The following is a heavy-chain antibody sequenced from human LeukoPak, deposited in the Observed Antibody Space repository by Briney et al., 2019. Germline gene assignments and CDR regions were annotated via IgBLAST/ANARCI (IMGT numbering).Heavy chain of an antibody. J-gene: IGHJ4*02. CDR1: GGTFISYA. D-gene: IGHD4-17*01. CDR3: ARDRSDYSAGYFDY. CDR2: IIPIFGTA. V-gene: IGHV1-69*13. Sequence: SVKVSFKASGGTFISYAISWVGQAPGQGGEWMGGIIPIFGTANYAQKFQGRVTITADESTSTAYMELSSLRSEDTAVYYCARDRSDYSAGYFDYWGQGTLVTVSS.